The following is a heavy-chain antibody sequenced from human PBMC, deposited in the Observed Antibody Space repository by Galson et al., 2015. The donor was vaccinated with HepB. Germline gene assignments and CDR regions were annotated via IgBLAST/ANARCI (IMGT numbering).Heavy chain of an antibody. D-gene: IGHD2-8*01. CDR2: VSPSGDP. V-gene: IGHV3-13*05. CDR3: AREIRTPTGVGDGLDV. Sequence: SLRLSCAASKFAFSICDMHWVRQVTGKGLEWVSAVSPSGDPYYADSVKGRFTISREDAKNSVYLQLNNLRAGDTALYYCAREIRTPTGVGDGLDVWGQGTMVTVSS. J-gene: IGHJ6*02. CDR1: KFAFSICD.